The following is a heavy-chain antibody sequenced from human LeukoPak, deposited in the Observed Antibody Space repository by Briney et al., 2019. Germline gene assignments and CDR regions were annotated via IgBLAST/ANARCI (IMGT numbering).Heavy chain of an antibody. V-gene: IGHV1-18*01. CDR1: GYTFTSYG. Sequence: ASVKVSCKASGYTFTSYGISWVRQAPGQGLEWMGWISAYNGNTNDAQKLQGRVTMTTDTATSTAYMELRSLRSDDSAVYYWARDPSYYDILTVLRSLFGFDPWGQGTLVTVSS. CDR2: ISAYNGNT. CDR3: ARDPSYYDILTVLRSLFGFDP. J-gene: IGHJ5*02. D-gene: IGHD3-9*01.